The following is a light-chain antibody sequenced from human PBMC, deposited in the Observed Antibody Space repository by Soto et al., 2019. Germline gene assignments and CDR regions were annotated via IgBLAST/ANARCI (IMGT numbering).Light chain of an antibody. CDR3: HQYGTT. Sequence: EIVLTQSPGTLSLSPGERASLSCRASQSVTSSYLAWYQQKPDQAPRLLIFGAYNRAAGLPDRFSGSGSGTDFTLTISRLEPEDFAVYYCHQYGTTFGQGTKVEIK. CDR1: QSVTSSY. V-gene: IGKV3-20*01. CDR2: GAY. J-gene: IGKJ1*01.